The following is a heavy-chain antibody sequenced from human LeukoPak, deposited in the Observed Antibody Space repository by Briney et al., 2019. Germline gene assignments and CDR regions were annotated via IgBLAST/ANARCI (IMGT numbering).Heavy chain of an antibody. CDR2: INPSGGST. CDR3: ARDHYDILTGSYYYYMDV. Sequence: ASVKVSCKASGYTFTSYYMHWVRQAPGQGLEWMGIINPSGGSTSYAQKFQGRVTMTRDMSTSTVYMELSSLRSEDTAVYYCARDHYDILTGSYYYYMDVWGKGTTVTVSS. D-gene: IGHD3-9*01. J-gene: IGHJ6*03. CDR1: GYTFTSYY. V-gene: IGHV1-46*01.